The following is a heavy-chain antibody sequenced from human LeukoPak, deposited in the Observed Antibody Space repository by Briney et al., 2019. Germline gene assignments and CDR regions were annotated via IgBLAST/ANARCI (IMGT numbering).Heavy chain of an antibody. CDR3: ARGPGSGSYIIDY. J-gene: IGHJ4*02. Sequence: PGTSLRLSCAASGFTFSNYAMHWVRQGPGKGLEWVAIMSNDGSNEKYADSVRGRFTISRDNSKNTLYVQMNSLRSEDTAVYYCARGPGSGSYIIDYWGQGILVTVSS. D-gene: IGHD3-10*01. CDR1: GFTFSNYA. CDR2: MSNDGSNE. V-gene: IGHV3-30*04.